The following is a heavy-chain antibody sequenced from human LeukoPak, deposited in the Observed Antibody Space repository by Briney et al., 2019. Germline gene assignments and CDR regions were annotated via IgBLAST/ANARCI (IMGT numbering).Heavy chain of an antibody. Sequence: RGSLRLSCSASGFTFSNFAMNWVRQTPGRGLEWVSGISGSGGSTYYADSVKGRFTISRDNSKNTLYLQMNSLTAEDTAVYYCAKDSVPYYYGSGSYPDYWGQGTLVTVSS. V-gene: IGHV3-23*01. CDR3: AKDSVPYYYGSGSYPDY. J-gene: IGHJ4*02. D-gene: IGHD3-10*01. CDR1: GFTFSNFA. CDR2: ISGSGGST.